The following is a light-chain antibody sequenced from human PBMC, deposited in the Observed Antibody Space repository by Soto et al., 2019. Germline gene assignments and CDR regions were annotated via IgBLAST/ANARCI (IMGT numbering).Light chain of an antibody. CDR3: CSYPSGATPL. CDR1: SSDVGGFDF. J-gene: IGLJ2*01. V-gene: IGLV2-14*01. CDR2: DVS. Sequence: QSALTQPASVSGSPGQSITISCTGTSSDVGGFDFVSWFQRRPGKAPRLIIYDVSDRPSGVSNRFSGSKSGNTASLYISGLQDEDEADYYCCSYPSGATPLFGGGTKVTVL.